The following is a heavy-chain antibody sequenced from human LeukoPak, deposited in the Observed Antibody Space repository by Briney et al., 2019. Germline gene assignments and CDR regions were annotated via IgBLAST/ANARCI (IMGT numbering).Heavy chain of an antibody. CDR1: GFSFSGHW. CDR3: ARGPNSNWSGLDF. J-gene: IGHJ4*02. Sequence: GGSLRLSCTASGFSFSGHWMHWARQLPGKGLVWVSRISPTGSTTSYADSVKSRFTASRDNAKNTLYLQVNNLRAEDTAVYYCARGPNSNWSGLDFWGQGTLLTVSS. V-gene: IGHV3-74*01. D-gene: IGHD6-6*01. CDR2: ISPTGSTT.